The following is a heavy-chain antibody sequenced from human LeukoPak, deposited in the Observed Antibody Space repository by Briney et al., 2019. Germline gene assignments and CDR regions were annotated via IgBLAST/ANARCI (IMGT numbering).Heavy chain of an antibody. CDR3: ALMYYYDSSGYYPEYFQH. CDR1: GYSISSGYY. J-gene: IGHJ1*01. Sequence: SETLSLTCAVSGYSISSGYYWGWIRQPPGKGLEWIGSIYHSGSTYYNPSLKSRVTISVDTSKNQFSLKLSSVTAADTAAYYCALMYYYDSSGYYPEYFQHWGQGTLVTVSS. V-gene: IGHV4-38-2*01. D-gene: IGHD3-22*01. CDR2: IYHSGST.